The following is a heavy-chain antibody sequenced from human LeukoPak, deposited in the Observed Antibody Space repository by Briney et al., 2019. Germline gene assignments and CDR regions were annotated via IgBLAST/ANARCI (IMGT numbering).Heavy chain of an antibody. CDR1: GFSFISYG. CDR2: ISDDGRNK. D-gene: IGHD4-17*01. J-gene: IGHJ4*02. CDR3: AKRPSDYGDYVTYFDY. V-gene: IGHV3-30*18. Sequence: PGESLRLSCAASGFSFISYGMHWVRQAPGKGLEWVGVISDDGRNKNYADSVKGRFTISRDNSKDTLYLQMNSLRDEDTAVYYCAKRPSDYGDYVTYFDYWGQGTLVTVSS.